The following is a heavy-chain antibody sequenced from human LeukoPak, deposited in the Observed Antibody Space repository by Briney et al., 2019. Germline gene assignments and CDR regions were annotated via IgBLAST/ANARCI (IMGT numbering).Heavy chain of an antibody. D-gene: IGHD3-16*02. J-gene: IGHJ5*02. Sequence: SGGSLRLSCAASGFTFSIYSMDWVRQAPGKGLEWVSSIISSGSYIYYADSVKGRFTISRDNAKNSLYLQMNSLRAEDTAIYYCARAGFLITFGGVISWGQGTLVTVSS. V-gene: IGHV3-21*01. CDR3: ARAGFLITFGGVIS. CDR1: GFTFSIYS. CDR2: IISSGSYI.